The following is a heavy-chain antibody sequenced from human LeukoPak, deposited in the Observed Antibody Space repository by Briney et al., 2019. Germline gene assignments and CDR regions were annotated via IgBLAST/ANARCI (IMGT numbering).Heavy chain of an antibody. CDR2: ISAYNGNT. Sequence: ASVKVSCKASGGTFSSYAISWVRQAPGQGLEWMGWISAYNGNTNYAQKLQGRVTMTTDTSTSTAYMELRSLRSDDTAVYYCARDRPLGEQWLPTVDYWGQGTLVTVSS. CDR1: GGTFSSYA. V-gene: IGHV1-18*01. CDR3: ARDRPLGEQWLPTVDY. D-gene: IGHD6-19*01. J-gene: IGHJ4*02.